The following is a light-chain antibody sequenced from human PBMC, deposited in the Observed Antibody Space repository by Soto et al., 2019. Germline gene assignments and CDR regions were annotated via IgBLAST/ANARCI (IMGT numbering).Light chain of an antibody. CDR2: ATS. CDR3: QQLKSDPYT. J-gene: IGKJ2*01. CDR1: QAISSY. V-gene: IGKV1-9*01. Sequence: DIQLTQSPSFLSASVGDTVTITCRASQAISSYFAWYQQKPGKAPQLLIYATSTLRSGVPSRFSGKRSGTEFTLTISSLQPEDFETYHCQQLKSDPYTFGQGTKVDIK.